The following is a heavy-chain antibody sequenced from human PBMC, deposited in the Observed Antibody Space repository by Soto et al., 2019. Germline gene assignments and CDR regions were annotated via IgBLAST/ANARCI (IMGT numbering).Heavy chain of an antibody. CDR2: TYYRSKWYN. CDR3: ARGAYCSGGSCYWWFDP. J-gene: IGHJ5*02. CDR1: GDSVSSNSAA. V-gene: IGHV6-1*01. Sequence: QVQLQQSGPGLVKPSQTLSLTCAISGDSVSSNSAAWNWIRQSPSRGLEWLGRTYYRSKWYNDYAVSVKSRITIHPDTSMNQFSLQLNSVTPEDTAVYYCARGAYCSGGSCYWWFDPWGQGTLVTVSS. D-gene: IGHD2-15*01.